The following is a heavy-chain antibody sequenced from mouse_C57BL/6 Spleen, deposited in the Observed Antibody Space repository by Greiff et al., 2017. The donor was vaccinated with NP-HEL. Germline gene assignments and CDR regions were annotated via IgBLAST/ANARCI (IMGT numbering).Heavy chain of an antibody. D-gene: IGHD2-2*01. CDR2: IYPRSGNT. J-gene: IGHJ4*01. V-gene: IGHV1-81*01. CDR1: GYTFTSYG. CDR3: ARGVGYDASPYAMDY. Sequence: VKLMESGAELARPGASVKLSCKASGYTFTSYGISWVKQRTGQGLEWIGEIYPRSGNTYYNEKFKGKATLTADKSSSTAYMELRSLTSEDSAVYFCARGVGYDASPYAMDYWGQGTSVTVSS.